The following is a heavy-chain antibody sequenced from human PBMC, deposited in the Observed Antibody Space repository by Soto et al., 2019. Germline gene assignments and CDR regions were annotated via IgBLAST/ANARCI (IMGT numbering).Heavy chain of an antibody. J-gene: IGHJ6*02. CDR1: GFTFTSYG. CDR2: ILHDGSAE. Sequence: GGSLRLSCAASGFTFTSYGMHWVRQAPGKGLEWMALILHDGSAEYYADSVKGRFTISRDNSKNTLYLQMNSLRAEDTAVYYWARSRDGYSFYFYYGMDGWGQGTTVTVSS. D-gene: IGHD4-4*01. CDR3: ARSRDGYSFYFYYGMDG. V-gene: IGHV3-30*03.